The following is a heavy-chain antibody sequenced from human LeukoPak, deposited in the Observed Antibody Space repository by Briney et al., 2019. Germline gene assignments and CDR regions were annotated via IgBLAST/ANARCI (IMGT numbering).Heavy chain of an antibody. V-gene: IGHV4-4*07. CDR3: ARDRTSPFDY. Sequence: SETLSLTCAVYGGSFSGYYWSWIRQPAGKGLEWIGRIYTSGSTNYNPSLKSRVAMSVDTSKNQFSLKLSSVTAADTAVYYCARDRTSPFDYWGQGTLVTVSS. CDR1: GGSFSGYY. CDR2: IYTSGST. D-gene: IGHD3/OR15-3a*01. J-gene: IGHJ4*02.